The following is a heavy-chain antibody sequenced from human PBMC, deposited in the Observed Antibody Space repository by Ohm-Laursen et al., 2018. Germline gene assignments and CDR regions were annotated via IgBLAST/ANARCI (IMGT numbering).Heavy chain of an antibody. Sequence: SETLSLTCTVSGGSISRYYWSWIRQPPGKGLEWIGHVYYSGSTNYSPSVKSRVTISVDRSKSQFSLKLSSVTAADTAVYYCARQSPSRNYYDDSGYYGPFDFWGQGTLVTVSS. CDR2: VYYSGST. J-gene: IGHJ4*01. V-gene: IGHV4-59*08. D-gene: IGHD3-22*01. CDR3: ARQSPSRNYYDDSGYYGPFDF. CDR1: GGSISRYY.